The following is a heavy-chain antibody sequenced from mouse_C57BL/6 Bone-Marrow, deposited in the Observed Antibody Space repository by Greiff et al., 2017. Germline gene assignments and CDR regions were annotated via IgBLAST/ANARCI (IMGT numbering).Heavy chain of an antibody. CDR3: ASAYYYGSSFYFDH. Sequence: EVKLMESGGGLVQPGGSLKLSCAASGIDFSRYWMSWVRRAPGQGLEWIGEINPDSSTINYAPSLKDKFIISRDNAKNTLYLQMSKVRSEDTALYYCASAYYYGSSFYFDHWGQGTTLTVSS. D-gene: IGHD1-1*01. J-gene: IGHJ2*01. V-gene: IGHV4-1*01. CDR2: INPDSSTI. CDR1: GIDFSRYW.